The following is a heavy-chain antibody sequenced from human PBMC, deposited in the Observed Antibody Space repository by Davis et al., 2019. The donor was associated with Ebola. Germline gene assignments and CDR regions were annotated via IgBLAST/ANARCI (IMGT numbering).Heavy chain of an antibody. CDR1: GFTFSSYG. CDR3: AKDGYAAGRPLEY. CDR2: IWYDGSNK. D-gene: IGHD5-12*01. V-gene: IGHV3-30*02. J-gene: IGHJ4*02. Sequence: GESLKISCAASGFTFSSYGMHWVRQAPGKGLEWVAVIWYDGSNKYYADSVKGRFTISRDNSKNTLYLQMNSLRAEDTAVYYCAKDGYAAGRPLEYWGQGTLVTVSS.